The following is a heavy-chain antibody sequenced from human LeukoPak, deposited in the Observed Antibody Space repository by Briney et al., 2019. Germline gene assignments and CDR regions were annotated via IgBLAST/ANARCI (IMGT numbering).Heavy chain of an antibody. CDR2: TYYRSKWYN. Sequence: QTLSLTCAISGDSVSSNSAAWNWTRQSPSRGLEWLGRTYYRSKWYNDYAVSVKSRITINPDTSKNQFSLQLNSVTPEDTAVYYCARDFSSSHYYYYYYGMDVWGQGTTVTVSS. CDR1: GDSVSSNSAA. CDR3: ARDFSSSHYYYYYYGMDV. V-gene: IGHV6-1*01. D-gene: IGHD6-13*01. J-gene: IGHJ6*02.